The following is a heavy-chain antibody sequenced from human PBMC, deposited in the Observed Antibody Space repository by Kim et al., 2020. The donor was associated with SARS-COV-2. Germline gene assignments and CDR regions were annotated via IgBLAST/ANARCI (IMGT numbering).Heavy chain of an antibody. V-gene: IGHV4-59*01. CDR2: IYYTGNT. Sequence: SETLSLTCTVSGGSISTYYWTWIRQPPGKGLEWIGYIYYTGNTNYNPSLKSRVTMSLDSSKSRFSLRLSSVTAADTALYYCARGAGQLGYYFDSWGQGSLVTVSS. CDR1: GGSISTYY. CDR3: ARGAGQLGYYFDS. D-gene: IGHD1-1*01. J-gene: IGHJ4*02.